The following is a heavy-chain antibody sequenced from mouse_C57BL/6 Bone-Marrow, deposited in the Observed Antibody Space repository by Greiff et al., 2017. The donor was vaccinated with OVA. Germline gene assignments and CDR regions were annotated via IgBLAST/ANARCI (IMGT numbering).Heavy chain of an antibody. CDR3: TRPVVAKGYFDV. D-gene: IGHD1-1*01. CDR1: GYTFTDYE. J-gene: IGHJ1*03. Sequence: VQLQQSGAELVRPGASVTLSCKASGYTFTDYEMHWVKQTPVHGLEWIGAIDPETGGTAYNQKFKGKAILTADKSSSTAYMELRSLTSEDSAFYYCTRPVVAKGYFDVWGTGTTVTVSS. CDR2: IDPETGGT. V-gene: IGHV1-15*01.